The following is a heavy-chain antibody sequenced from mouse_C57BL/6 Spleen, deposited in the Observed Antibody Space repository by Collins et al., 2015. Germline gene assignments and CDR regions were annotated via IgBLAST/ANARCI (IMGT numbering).Heavy chain of an antibody. J-gene: IGHJ4*01. CDR2: IDPETGGT. Sequence: QVQLQQSGAELVRPGASVTLSCKASGYTFTDYEMHWVKQTPVHGLEWIGAIDPETGGTAYNQKFKGKATLTADKSSSTAYMELRSLTSEDSAVYYCTRKGVYYDPSVDYWGQGTSVTVSS. D-gene: IGHD2-4*01. V-gene: IGHV1-15*01. CDR1: GYTFTDYE. CDR3: TRKGVYYDPSVDY.